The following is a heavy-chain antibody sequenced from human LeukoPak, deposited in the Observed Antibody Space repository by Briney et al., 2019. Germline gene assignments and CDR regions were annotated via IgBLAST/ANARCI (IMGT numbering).Heavy chain of an antibody. Sequence: NPSETLSLTCAVYGGSFSGYYWSWIRQPPGKGLEWIGEINHSGSTNYNPPLKSRVTISVDTSKNQFSLKLSSVTAADTAVYYCARGTGSCYDYWGQGTLVTVSS. CDR2: INHSGST. CDR1: GGSFSGYY. J-gene: IGHJ4*02. D-gene: IGHD2-15*01. V-gene: IGHV4-34*01. CDR3: ARGTGSCYDY.